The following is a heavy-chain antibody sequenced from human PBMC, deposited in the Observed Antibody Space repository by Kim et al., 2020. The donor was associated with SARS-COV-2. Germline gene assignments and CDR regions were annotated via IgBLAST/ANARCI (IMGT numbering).Heavy chain of an antibody. V-gene: IGHV4-59*05. CDR3: ARHGAASGWLYYFDY. D-gene: IGHD6-19*01. Sequence: SETLSLTCTVSGGSISGYYWSWIRQPPGKGLEWIGSIYYTGATYYIPSLKSRVTISVDTSQNQFSLSLNSVTAADTGVYYCARHGAASGWLYYFDYRGQGILVTVSS. J-gene: IGHJ4*02. CDR1: GGSISGYY. CDR2: IYYTGAT.